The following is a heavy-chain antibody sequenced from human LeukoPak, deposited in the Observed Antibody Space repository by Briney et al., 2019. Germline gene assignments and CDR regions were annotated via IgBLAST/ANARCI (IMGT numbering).Heavy chain of an antibody. CDR3: ARDSSGSSSNFDY. J-gene: IGHJ4*02. D-gene: IGHD6-6*01. Sequence: PSGTLSLTCAVSGGSISSSNWWSWVRQPPGKGLEWIGEIYHSGSTNYNPSLKSRVTISVDKSKNQFSLKLSSVTAADTAVYYCARDSSGSSSNFDYWGQGTLVTVSS. CDR1: GGSISSSNW. V-gene: IGHV4-4*02. CDR2: IYHSGST.